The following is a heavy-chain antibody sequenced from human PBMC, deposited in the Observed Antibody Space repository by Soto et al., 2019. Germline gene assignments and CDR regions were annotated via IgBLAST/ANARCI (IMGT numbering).Heavy chain of an antibody. Sequence: QVQLVQSGAEVKKPGASVKVSCKTSGYTFTSYAIGWVRQAPGQGLEWMGWISAYNGNTNYAQKVQGRVTMTTDTATSTASMAARRLTSDDAAVYYCLRDSGSYTSDAFDIWGQGTMGTVSS. D-gene: IGHD1-26*01. V-gene: IGHV1-18*01. CDR2: ISAYNGNT. CDR1: GYTFTSYA. J-gene: IGHJ3*02. CDR3: LRDSGSYTSDAFDI.